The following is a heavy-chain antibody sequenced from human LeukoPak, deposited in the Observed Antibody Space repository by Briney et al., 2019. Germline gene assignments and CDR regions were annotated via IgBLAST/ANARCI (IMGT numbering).Heavy chain of an antibody. Sequence: PGGSLRLSCAASGFTLSSYEMNWVRQAPGKGLEWVSYISSSGSTIYYAGSVKGRFTISRDNAKNSLYLQMNSLRAEDTAVYYCARVDMGFDYWGQGTLVTVSS. J-gene: IGHJ4*02. V-gene: IGHV3-48*03. CDR1: GFTLSSYE. D-gene: IGHD2-15*01. CDR2: ISSSGSTI. CDR3: ARVDMGFDY.